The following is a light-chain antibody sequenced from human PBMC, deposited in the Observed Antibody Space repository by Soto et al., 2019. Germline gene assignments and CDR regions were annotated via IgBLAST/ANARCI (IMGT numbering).Light chain of an antibody. CDR3: HSRA. J-gene: IGKJ5*01. V-gene: IGKV1-5*01. CDR1: QTISRW. Sequence: DIQVTQSPSTLSGSVGDRVTITCRASQTISRWLAWYQQKPGRAPKLLIYDASTLESGVPSRFSGSGSETEFTLTISRLQPDDFATYFCHSRAFGQGTRLEIK. CDR2: DAS.